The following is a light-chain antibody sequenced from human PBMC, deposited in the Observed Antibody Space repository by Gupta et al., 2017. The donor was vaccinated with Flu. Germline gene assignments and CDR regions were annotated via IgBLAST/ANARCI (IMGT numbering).Light chain of an antibody. CDR3: GSYTRSSTLV. CDR1: SSDIGAYNS. CDR2: EDN. V-gene: IGLV2-14*03. Sequence: QSALTQPASVSGSPGQSITISCTGTSSDIGAYNSVSWYQQHPDKVPKLIIYEDNNRPSGVSDRFSGSKSGSTASLTISGLQAEDEADYYCGSYTRSSTLVFGGGTKLTVL. J-gene: IGLJ3*02.